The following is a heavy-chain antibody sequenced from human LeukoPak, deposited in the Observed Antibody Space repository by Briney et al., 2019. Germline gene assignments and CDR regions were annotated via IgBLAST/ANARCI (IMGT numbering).Heavy chain of an antibody. J-gene: IGHJ6*02. V-gene: IGHV4-59*01. CDR2: INYSGST. Sequence: SETLSLTCTVSGGSISSYYWSWIRQPPGKGLEWIGYINYSGSTNYNPSLKSRVTISVDTSKNQFSLKLSSVTAADTAVYYCARVSARGDYDYYYGMDVWGQGTTVTVSS. D-gene: IGHD2-21*02. CDR3: ARVSARGDYDYYYGMDV. CDR1: GGSISSYY.